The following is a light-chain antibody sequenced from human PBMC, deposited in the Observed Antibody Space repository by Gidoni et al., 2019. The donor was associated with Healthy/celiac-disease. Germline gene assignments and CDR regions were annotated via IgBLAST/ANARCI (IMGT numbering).Light chain of an antibody. CDR3: QQYYSTRT. J-gene: IGKJ1*01. Sequence: DSVMTQSPDSLAVSLCDRATNNCKSSQSVLYSSNNKNYLAWYQQKPGQPPKLLIYWASTRESVVRDRFSGSGSGTDFTLTISSLQAEDVAVYYCQQYYSTRTFGQGTKVEIK. CDR2: WAS. V-gene: IGKV4-1*01. CDR1: QSVLYSSNNKNY.